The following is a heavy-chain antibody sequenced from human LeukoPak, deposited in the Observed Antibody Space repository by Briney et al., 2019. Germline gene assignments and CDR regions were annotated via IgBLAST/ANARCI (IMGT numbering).Heavy chain of an antibody. V-gene: IGHV3-66*01. CDR2: IYSGGST. CDR3: AESSLQVTAVADRFDY. Sequence: SLTPSCAPATFTLGSKTMSWVRPVHGKGLEWESTIYSGGSTSSADSVKARFTISRDSSKNTLYLQMNTLRAEKPPVYYGAESSLQVTAVADRFDYWSQGTLVTVSS. D-gene: IGHD6-19*01. J-gene: IGHJ4*02. CDR1: TFTLGSKT.